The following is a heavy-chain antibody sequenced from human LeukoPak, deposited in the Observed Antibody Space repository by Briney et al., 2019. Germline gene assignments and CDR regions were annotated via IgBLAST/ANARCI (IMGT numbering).Heavy chain of an antibody. D-gene: IGHD3-10*01. Sequence: SETLSLTCAVYGGSFSGYYWSWIRQPPGKGLEWIGEINHSGSTNYNPSLKSRVTISVDTSKNQFSLKLSSVTAADTAVYYCAKDLYWFGEFRSYMDVWGKGTTVTISS. J-gene: IGHJ6*03. CDR2: INHSGST. CDR3: AKDLYWFGEFRSYMDV. CDR1: GGSFSGYY. V-gene: IGHV4-34*01.